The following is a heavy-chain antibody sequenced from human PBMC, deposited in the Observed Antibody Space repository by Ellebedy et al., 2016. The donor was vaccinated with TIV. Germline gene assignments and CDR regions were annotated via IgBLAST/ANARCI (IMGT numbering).Heavy chain of an antibody. Sequence: ASVKVSXKASGYTFTGYYMHWVRQAPGQGLEWMGWINPNSGNTGYAQKFQGRVTMTRNTSISTAYMELSSLRSEDTAVYYCARGGTLTVRTSDYWGQGTLVTVSS. V-gene: IGHV1-8*02. CDR1: GYTFTGYY. CDR3: ARGGTLTVRTSDY. J-gene: IGHJ4*02. D-gene: IGHD4-17*01. CDR2: INPNSGNT.